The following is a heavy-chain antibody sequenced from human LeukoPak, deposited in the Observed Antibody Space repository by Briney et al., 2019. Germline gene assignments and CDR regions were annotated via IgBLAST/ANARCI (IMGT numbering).Heavy chain of an antibody. CDR2: ITHSGST. CDR3: ARPYSSSWFLDAFDI. V-gene: IGHV4-34*01. Sequence: PSETLSLTCGVNGGSFSGYYWSWIRQPPGKGLEWIGDITHSGSTNYNPSLKSRVSFSIDTSKNQFSLKLSSVTAADTAVYYCARPYSSSWFLDAFDIWDQGTMVTVSS. J-gene: IGHJ3*02. CDR1: GGSFSGYY. D-gene: IGHD6-13*01.